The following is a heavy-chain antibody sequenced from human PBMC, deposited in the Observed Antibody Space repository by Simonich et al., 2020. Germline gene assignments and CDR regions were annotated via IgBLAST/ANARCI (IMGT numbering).Heavy chain of an antibody. D-gene: IGHD1-1*01. CDR2: INHSGSN. CDR1: GGYFSGYY. CDR3: SRGKGWKNAFDI. V-gene: IGHV4-34*01. Sequence: QVQLQQWGAGLLKPSETLSITCAVYGGYFSGYYCIRIRQPPGKRLEWIGEINHSGSNNYTPSLKSRETISVDTSKNQFSLKLSSVTAADTAVYYCSRGKGWKNAFDIWGQGTMVTVSS. J-gene: IGHJ3*02.